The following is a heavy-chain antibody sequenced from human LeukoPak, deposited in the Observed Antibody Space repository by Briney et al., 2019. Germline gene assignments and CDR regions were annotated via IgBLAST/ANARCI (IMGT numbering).Heavy chain of an antibody. CDR1: GYSVSSNY. Sequence: PSESLTLSCAVSGYSVSSNYMSWDRHGPAQGLELESVVYSCCSTYYADAVTVRFTISIVNSKNTLYLQINSLRAYDTAVYYCAWEDTSGRYEFRYWGQGKLATVSS. V-gene: IGHV3-66*01. CDR2: VYSCCST. J-gene: IGHJ4*02. D-gene: IGHD3-10*01. CDR3: AWEDTSGRYEFRY.